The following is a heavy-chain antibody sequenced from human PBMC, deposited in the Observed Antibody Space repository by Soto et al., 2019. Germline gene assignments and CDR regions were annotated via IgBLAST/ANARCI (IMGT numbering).Heavy chain of an antibody. CDR3: AKDLLIGSSAWSHIFDN. CDR1: GFSFTNYA. CDR2: IIGTGGTT. Sequence: EVQLLESGGGLVQPGGSLRLSCAASGFSFTNYALNWVRQAPGKGLEWVSAIIGTGGTTYYADSVKGRFTISRDNSKNTLYLQRNRLRAEATAFYSCAKDLLIGSSAWSHIFDNWGQGTLVTVSS. D-gene: IGHD6-19*01. V-gene: IGHV3-23*01. J-gene: IGHJ4*02.